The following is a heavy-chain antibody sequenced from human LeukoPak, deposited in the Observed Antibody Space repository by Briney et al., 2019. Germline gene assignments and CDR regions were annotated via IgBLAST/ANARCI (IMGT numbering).Heavy chain of an antibody. CDR3: TKSGYMYNYFDP. CDR1: GGSISTSNW. V-gene: IGHV4-4*02. Sequence: PSGTLSLTCAVSGGSISTSNWWSWVRQPPGKGLEWIGEIYHSGSTNYNPSLKSRLTISVDKSKNQFSLKLSSVTAADTAFYYCTKSGYMYNYFDPWGQGTLVTVSS. CDR2: IYHSGST. J-gene: IGHJ5*02. D-gene: IGHD6-13*01.